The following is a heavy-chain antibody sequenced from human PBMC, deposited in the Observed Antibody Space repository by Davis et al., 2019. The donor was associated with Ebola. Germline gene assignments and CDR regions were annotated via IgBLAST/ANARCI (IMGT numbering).Heavy chain of an antibody. CDR3: ARESMLLDL. J-gene: IGHJ2*01. D-gene: IGHD2-15*01. CDR1: TFTFSSYS. V-gene: IGHV3-48*01. Sequence: GESLKISCTVSTFTFSSYSMNWVRQAPGKGLEWVSYISSSSSSIYHADSVKGRFTISRDNSKNTLYLQMNSLRAEDTAVYYCARESMLLDLWGRGTLVTVSS. CDR2: ISSSSSSI.